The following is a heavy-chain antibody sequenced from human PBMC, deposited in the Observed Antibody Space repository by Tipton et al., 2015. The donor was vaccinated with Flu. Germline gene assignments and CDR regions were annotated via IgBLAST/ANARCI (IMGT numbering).Heavy chain of an antibody. Sequence: SLRLSCAASGFTFSTYSMHWVRQAPGKGLEWVSSLSGDSYYIYYADSVKGRFTISRDNAKNSLYLQMNSLGAEDTAMYYCARSPTTGFLRYCSSITCPIDHWGQGTLVTVSS. CDR3: ARSPTTGFLRYCSSITCPIDH. J-gene: IGHJ4*02. CDR1: GFTFSTYS. V-gene: IGHV3-21*01. CDR2: LSGDSYYI. D-gene: IGHD2-2*01.